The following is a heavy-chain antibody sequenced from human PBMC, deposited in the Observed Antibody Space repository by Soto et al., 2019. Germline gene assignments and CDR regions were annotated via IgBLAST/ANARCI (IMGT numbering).Heavy chain of an antibody. Sequence: GGSLRLSCAASGFTLSSYSMNWVRQAPGKGLEWVSYISSSSNTIYYADSVKGRFTISRDNAKNSLFLQMNSLRAEDTAVYYCAICSGGTCYSHAFDIWGQGTMVTGSS. J-gene: IGHJ3*02. CDR2: ISSSSNTI. CDR1: GFTLSSYS. V-gene: IGHV3-48*01. D-gene: IGHD2-15*01. CDR3: AICSGGTCYSHAFDI.